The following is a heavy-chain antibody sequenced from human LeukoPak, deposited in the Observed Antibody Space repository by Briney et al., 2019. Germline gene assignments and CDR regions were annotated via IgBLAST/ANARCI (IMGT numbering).Heavy chain of an antibody. Sequence: GESLKISCKGSGYSFTSYWIGWVRQMPGKGLEWMGIIYPGDSDTRYSPSSQGQVTISADKSISTAYLQWSSLKASDTAMYYCARGLPGYCSGGSCMFFDYWGQGTLVTVSS. CDR2: IYPGDSDT. CDR3: ARGLPGYCSGGSCMFFDY. V-gene: IGHV5-51*01. D-gene: IGHD2-15*01. CDR1: GYSFTSYW. J-gene: IGHJ4*02.